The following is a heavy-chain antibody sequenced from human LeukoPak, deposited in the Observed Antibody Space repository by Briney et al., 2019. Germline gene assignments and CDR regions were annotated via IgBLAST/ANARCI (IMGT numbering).Heavy chain of an antibody. CDR1: GFTFSSFN. V-gene: IGHV3-21*01. D-gene: IGHD1-26*01. CDR3: ARDPYSGNYGNDYYYYMDV. J-gene: IGHJ6*03. CDR2: ITSSGTHI. Sequence: PGGSLRLSCAASGFTFSSFNMNWVRQAPGKAMEWVSSITSSGTHIFYADSVRGRFTISRDNAKNSLYLQMDSLGPDDTAVYYCARDPYSGNYGNDYYYYMDVWSKGTTVTISS.